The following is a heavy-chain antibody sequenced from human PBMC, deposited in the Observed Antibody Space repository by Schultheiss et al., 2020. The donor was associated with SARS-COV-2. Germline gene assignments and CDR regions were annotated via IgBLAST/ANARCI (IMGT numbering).Heavy chain of an antibody. CDR1: GGSFSGYY. V-gene: IGHV4-34*01. Sequence: SETLSLTCAVYGGSFSGYYWSWIRQHPGKGLEWIGYIYYSGSTYYNPSLKSRVTISVDTSKNQFSLKLSSVTAADTALYYCAKGDCSGGSCFGTWGQGTLVTVSS. CDR3: AKGDCSGGSCFGT. CDR2: IYYSGST. J-gene: IGHJ5*02. D-gene: IGHD2-15*01.